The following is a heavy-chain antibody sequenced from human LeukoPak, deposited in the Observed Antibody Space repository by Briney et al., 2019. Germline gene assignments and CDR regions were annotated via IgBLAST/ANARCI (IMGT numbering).Heavy chain of an antibody. CDR3: AKDRTQQPYGIFDY. Sequence: GGSLRLSCAASGFTFNIYAMTWVRQDPGKGLEWVSAIGGSGDRTYYADSVKGRFTISRDNSKNTLYLQMNSLRAEDTAVYYCAKDRTQQPYGIFDYWGQGTLDTVSS. J-gene: IGHJ4*02. CDR2: IGGSGDRT. V-gene: IGHV3-23*01. D-gene: IGHD6-13*01. CDR1: GFTFNIYA.